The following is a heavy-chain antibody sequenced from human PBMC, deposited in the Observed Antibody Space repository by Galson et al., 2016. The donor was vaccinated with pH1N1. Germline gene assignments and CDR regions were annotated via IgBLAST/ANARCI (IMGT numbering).Heavy chain of an antibody. V-gene: IGHV3-23*01. CDR2: ISASGANT. CDR1: GFTFNIFA. Sequence: SLRLSCAASGFTFNIFAMSWVRQAPGKGAEWVSSISASGANTNYADPVKGRFTISRDNSKNTLYLQTNSLRAEDTAIYYCVKLDSSGYYYGRFDSWGQGTLVTVSS. D-gene: IGHD3-22*01. CDR3: VKLDSSGYYYGRFDS. J-gene: IGHJ4*02.